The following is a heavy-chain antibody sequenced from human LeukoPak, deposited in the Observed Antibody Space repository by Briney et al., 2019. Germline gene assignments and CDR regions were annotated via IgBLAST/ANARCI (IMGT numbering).Heavy chain of an antibody. V-gene: IGHV3-30*02. D-gene: IGHD3-22*01. CDR3: SKSSATGCPQD. J-gene: IGHJ4*02. CDR1: DCTFSRYG. Sequence: GGSLRLSCAASDCTFSRYGFHWVRQAPGKGLEWVAFIRFDGTNNFYADSVKGRFTISSDNSKTTVYLQMNSLRAEDTAVYYGSKSSATGCPQDSGQGALVTVSS. CDR2: IRFDGTNN.